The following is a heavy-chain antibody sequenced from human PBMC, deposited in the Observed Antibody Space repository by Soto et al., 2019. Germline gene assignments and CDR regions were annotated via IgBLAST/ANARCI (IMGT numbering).Heavy chain of an antibody. CDR1: GFNLRDQA. J-gene: IGHJ4*02. Sequence: GGSLRLSCTASGFNLRDQALSWVRQAPGGGLEWVSGISGMEDRTNYADFVKGRFFISKDRAKNTLNLQMNGLRDDDTAVYYCAKTHTGGWGQGTQVTVSS. CDR2: ISGMEDRT. V-gene: IGHV3-23*01. D-gene: IGHD3-10*01. CDR3: AKTHTGG.